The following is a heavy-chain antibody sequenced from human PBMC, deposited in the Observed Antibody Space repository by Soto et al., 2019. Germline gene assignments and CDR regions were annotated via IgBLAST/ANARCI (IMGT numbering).Heavy chain of an antibody. V-gene: IGHV3-53*01. CDR3: ARVQWLVRNAFDI. Sequence: PGGSQRLSCAASGFTVSSNYMTWVRQAPGMGLEWVSVIYSGGSTYYADSVKGRFIISRDKSKNTVYLQMNSLRDEDTAVYYCARVQWLVRNAFDIWGQGTMVTVSS. J-gene: IGHJ3*02. CDR1: GFTVSSNY. D-gene: IGHD6-19*01. CDR2: IYSGGST.